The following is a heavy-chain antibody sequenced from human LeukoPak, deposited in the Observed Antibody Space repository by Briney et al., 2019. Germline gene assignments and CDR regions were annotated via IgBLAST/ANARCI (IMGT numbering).Heavy chain of an antibody. D-gene: IGHD6-6*01. V-gene: IGHV1-2*02. J-gene: IGHJ4*02. CDR2: INPNSGGT. CDR3: ARESVPAVAARRGLNY. Sequence: GGSLRLSCAGSGFTFRGSAMHWVRQAPGQGLEWMGWINPNSGGTNYAQKFQGRVTMTRDTSISTVYMEMSRLRSDDTAVYYCARESVPAVAARRGLNYWGQGTLVAVSS. CDR1: GFTFRGSA.